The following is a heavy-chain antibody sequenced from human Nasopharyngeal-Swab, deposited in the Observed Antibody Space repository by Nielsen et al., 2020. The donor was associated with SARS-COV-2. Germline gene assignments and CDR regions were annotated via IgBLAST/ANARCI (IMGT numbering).Heavy chain of an antibody. V-gene: IGHV3-30*18. Sequence: GESLKISCAASGFTFSSYGMHRVRQAPGKGPEWVAVISYDGSNKYYADSVKGRFTVSRDNSKNTLYLQMNSLRAEDTAVYYCAKDPYYDFWSGNTDGMDVWGQGTTVTVSS. J-gene: IGHJ6*02. CDR3: AKDPYYDFWSGNTDGMDV. CDR2: ISYDGSNK. D-gene: IGHD3-3*01. CDR1: GFTFSSYG.